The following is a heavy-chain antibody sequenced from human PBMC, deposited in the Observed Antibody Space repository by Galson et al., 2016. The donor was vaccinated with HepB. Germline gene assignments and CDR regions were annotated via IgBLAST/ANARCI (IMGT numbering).Heavy chain of an antibody. CDR1: GGSFSGYY. CDR3: ARQYWGGPSDY. Sequence: LSLTCIVCGGSFSGYYWHWIRQPPGKGLAWIGKINHSGSTSYNPSLKSRVTISVDTSNNHFSLRLTSVTAADTALYYCARQYWGGPSDYWGQGILVTVSS. D-gene: IGHD2/OR15-2a*01. V-gene: IGHV4-34*01. J-gene: IGHJ4*02. CDR2: INHSGST.